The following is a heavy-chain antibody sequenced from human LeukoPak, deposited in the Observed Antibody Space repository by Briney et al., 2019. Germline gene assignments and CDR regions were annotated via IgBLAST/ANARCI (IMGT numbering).Heavy chain of an antibody. CDR1: GYTFTNYA. J-gene: IGHJ4*02. V-gene: IGHV1-3*01. CDR2: INAGNGNT. CDR3: ARGSYYYGSGSFMGSDY. D-gene: IGHD3-10*01. Sequence: ASVKVSCKASGYTFTNYAMHWVRQAPGQRPEWMGWINAGNGNTEYSQKFRDRVTITRDISANTAYMELSSLTSEDTAVYYCARGSYYYGSGSFMGSDYWGQGTLVTVSS.